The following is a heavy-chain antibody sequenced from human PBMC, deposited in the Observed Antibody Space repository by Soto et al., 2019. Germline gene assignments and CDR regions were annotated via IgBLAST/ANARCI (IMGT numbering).Heavy chain of an antibody. J-gene: IGHJ5*02. Sequence: GASVKVSCKASGYTFTSYDINWVRQATGQGLEWMGWMNPNSGNTGYAQKFQGRVTMTRNTSISTAYMELSSLRSEDTAVYYCARGFNIKRVTKQKPPGDNWFDPWGQGTLVNVSS. CDR1: GYTFTSYD. D-gene: IGHD2-21*02. V-gene: IGHV1-8*01. CDR2: MNPNSGNT. CDR3: ARGFNIKRVTKQKPPGDNWFDP.